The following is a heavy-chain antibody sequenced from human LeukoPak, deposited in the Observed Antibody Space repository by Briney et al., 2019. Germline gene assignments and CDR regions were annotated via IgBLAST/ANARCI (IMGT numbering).Heavy chain of an antibody. D-gene: IGHD3-10*02. Sequence: PSETLSLTCTISGGSISSYHWGWIRQPPGMGLEWFGSIYYSGSTYYNPSRKSRVTISVDTSKNQFSLNLNSATAAATALYYCASHSSYVSPFRSWGRGPLVTVSP. CDR3: ASHSSYVSPFRS. CDR1: GGSISSYH. CDR2: IYYSGST. J-gene: IGHJ5*02. V-gene: IGHV4-39*01.